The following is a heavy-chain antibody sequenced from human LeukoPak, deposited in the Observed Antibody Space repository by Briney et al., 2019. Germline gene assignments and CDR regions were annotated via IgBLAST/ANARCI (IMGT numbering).Heavy chain of an antibody. V-gene: IGHV3-48*01. D-gene: IGHD2-2*02. CDR1: GFTFSSYS. CDR2: ISSSSSTI. Sequence: GGSLRLSCAASGFTFSSYSMNWVRQAPGKGLEWVPYISSSSSTIYYADSVKGRFTISRDNAKNSLYLQMNSLRAEDTAVYYCAREDCSSTSCYNADYWGQGTLVTVSS. J-gene: IGHJ4*02. CDR3: AREDCSSTSCYNADY.